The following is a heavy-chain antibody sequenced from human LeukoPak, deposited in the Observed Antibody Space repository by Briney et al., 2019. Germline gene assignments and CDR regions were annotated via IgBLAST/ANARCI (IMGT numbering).Heavy chain of an antibody. Sequence: GGSLRLSCAASGFTFSSYAMHWVRQAPGKGLEWVSVIYSGGSTYYADSVKGRFTISRDNSKNTLYLQMNSLRAEDTAVYYCARVGGATLHFDYWGQGTLVTVSS. CDR1: GFTFSSYA. D-gene: IGHD1-26*01. V-gene: IGHV3-53*01. CDR2: IYSGGST. J-gene: IGHJ4*02. CDR3: ARVGGATLHFDY.